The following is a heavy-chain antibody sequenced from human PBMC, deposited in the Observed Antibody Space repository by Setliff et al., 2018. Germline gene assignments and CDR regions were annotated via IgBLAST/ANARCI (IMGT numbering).Heavy chain of an antibody. V-gene: IGHV4-59*01. CDR2: IYYRGST. CDR3: ARGGGGYHAAS. Sequence: SETLSLTCNVSGGSISTYYWTWIRQPPGKGLEWIGYIYYRGSTNYNPSLKSRVTISVDTSKNQFSLKLTSVTAADTAVYYCARGGGGYHAASWGQGILVTVSS. J-gene: IGHJ5*02. CDR1: GGSISTYY. D-gene: IGHD2-2*01.